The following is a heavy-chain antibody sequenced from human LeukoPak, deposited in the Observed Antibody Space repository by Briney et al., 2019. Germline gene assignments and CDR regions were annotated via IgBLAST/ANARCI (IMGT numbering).Heavy chain of an antibody. Sequence: GASVTVSFKASGYTFTSYGISWVRQAPGQGLEWMGWISAYNGNTNYAQKLQGRVTMTTDTSTSTAYMELRSLRSDDTAVYYCARTDYGDYSGYWGQGTLVTVSS. CDR2: ISAYNGNT. J-gene: IGHJ4*02. CDR3: ARTDYGDYSGY. V-gene: IGHV1-18*01. D-gene: IGHD4-17*01. CDR1: GYTFTSYG.